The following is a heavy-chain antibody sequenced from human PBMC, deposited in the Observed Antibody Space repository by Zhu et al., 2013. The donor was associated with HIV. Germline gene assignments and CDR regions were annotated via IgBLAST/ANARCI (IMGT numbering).Heavy chain of an antibody. CDR3: ARISRILGTPXD. D-gene: IGHD2-21*01. CDR2: INPKNGDT. J-gene: IGHJ4*02. CDR1: GYPFIGYY. Sequence: QVHLVQSGAEVKKPGASVKISCKASGYPFIGYYLHWVRQAPGQGLEWMGYINPKNGDTNLAQKFQARVTMTRDTSLTTVFMEFHSLTSDDTAVYYCARISRILGTPXDWGQGTLVTVSS. V-gene: IGHV1-2*02.